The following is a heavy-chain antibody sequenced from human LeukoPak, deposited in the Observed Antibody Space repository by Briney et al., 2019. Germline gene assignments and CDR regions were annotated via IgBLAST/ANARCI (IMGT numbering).Heavy chain of an antibody. V-gene: IGHV4-34*01. D-gene: IGHD3-3*01. CDR1: GDSISGYY. Sequence: PSETLSLTCTVSGDSISGYYWSWIRQPPGKGLEWIGEINHSGSTNYNPSLKSRVTISVDTSKNQFSLKLSSVTAADTAVYYCARGGPGDFWSGYYLYGMDVWGQGTTVTVSS. CDR2: INHSGST. CDR3: ARGGPGDFWSGYYLYGMDV. J-gene: IGHJ6*02.